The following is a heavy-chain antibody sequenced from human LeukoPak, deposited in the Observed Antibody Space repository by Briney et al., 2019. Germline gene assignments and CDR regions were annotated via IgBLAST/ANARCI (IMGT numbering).Heavy chain of an antibody. CDR2: LDRSDGEI. Sequence: GASVTVSSTVSGDRLTQVSMHWVRQAPGKGLGWVGGLDRSDGEIKYGQRFQGSVSMTKDTSTDTAYMELSRLRSDDTAVYYCARDLDSSGWYGVGYWGQGTLVTVSS. V-gene: IGHV1-24*01. CDR1: GDRLTQVS. J-gene: IGHJ4*02. D-gene: IGHD6-19*01. CDR3: ARDLDSSGWYGVGY.